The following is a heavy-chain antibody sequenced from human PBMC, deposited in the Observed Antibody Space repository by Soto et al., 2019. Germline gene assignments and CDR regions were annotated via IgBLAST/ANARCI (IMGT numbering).Heavy chain of an antibody. J-gene: IGHJ6*02. V-gene: IGHV1-2*04. CDR3: ARDVLAGTVYYGMDV. CDR2: INPNSGGT. CDR1: GYTFTAYY. D-gene: IGHD6-13*01. Sequence: ASVKVSCKASGYTFTAYYMLWVRQAPGQGLEWMGWINPNSGGTNYAQKFQGWVTMTRDTSISTAYMELSRLRSDDTAVYYCARDVLAGTVYYGMDVWGQGTTVTVSS.